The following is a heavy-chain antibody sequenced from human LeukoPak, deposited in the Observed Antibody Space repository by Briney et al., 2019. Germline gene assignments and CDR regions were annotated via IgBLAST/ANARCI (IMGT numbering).Heavy chain of an antibody. D-gene: IGHD5-18*01. J-gene: IGHJ4*02. CDR3: ARDRENTATMEFDY. Sequence: SQXLSLTCTVSGGSISSGSYYWRWIRQPAGKGLEWIGRIYTAGSTYYNPSLKSRITMSIDPSKNQVSLKLSSVTAADTAVYYCARDRENTATMEFDYWGQGTLVTVSS. CDR2: IYTAGST. CDR1: GGSISSGSYY. V-gene: IGHV4-61*02.